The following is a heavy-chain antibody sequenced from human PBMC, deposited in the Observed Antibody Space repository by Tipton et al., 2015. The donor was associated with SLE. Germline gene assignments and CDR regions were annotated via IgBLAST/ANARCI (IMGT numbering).Heavy chain of an antibody. V-gene: IGHV3-53*04. CDR1: RFTVSSNY. Sequence: QLVQSGGGLVQPGGSLRLSCVASRFTVSSNYMSWVRQAPGKGLEWVSVIYSGGSTYYADSVKGRFTISRDNSKNTLYLQMNSLRAEDTAVYYCARDWGGGDYYYGMDVWGQGTTVTVSS. CDR2: IYSGGST. D-gene: IGHD3-16*01. CDR3: ARDWGGGDYYYGMDV. J-gene: IGHJ6*02.